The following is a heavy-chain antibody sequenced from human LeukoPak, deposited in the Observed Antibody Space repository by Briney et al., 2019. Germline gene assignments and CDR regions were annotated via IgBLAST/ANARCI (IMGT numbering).Heavy chain of an antibody. CDR3: ARGEEAAILFDY. CDR2: IYYSGST. J-gene: IGHJ4*02. V-gene: IGHV4-31*03. CDR1: GVSISSGGYY. Sequence: SETLSLTCSVSGVSISSGGYYWSWIRQHPGKGLEWIGYIYYSGSTYYNPSLKSRVTISVDTSKNQFSLKLSSVTAADTAVYYCARGEEAAILFDYWGQGTLVTVSS. D-gene: IGHD2-2*02.